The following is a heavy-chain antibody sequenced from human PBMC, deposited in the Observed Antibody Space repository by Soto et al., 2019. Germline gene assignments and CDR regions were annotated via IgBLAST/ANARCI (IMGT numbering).Heavy chain of an antibody. CDR2: ISSSSSYI. CDR1: GFTFSSYS. D-gene: IGHD5-18*01. CDR3: ARIIDARGYSYGLNYYYYGMDV. Sequence: GGSLRLSCAASGFTFSSYSMNWVRQAPGKGLEWVSSISSSSSYIYYADSVKGRFTISRDNAKNSLYLQMNSLRAEDTAVYYCARIIDARGYSYGLNYYYYGMDVWGQGTTVTVSS. J-gene: IGHJ6*02. V-gene: IGHV3-21*01.